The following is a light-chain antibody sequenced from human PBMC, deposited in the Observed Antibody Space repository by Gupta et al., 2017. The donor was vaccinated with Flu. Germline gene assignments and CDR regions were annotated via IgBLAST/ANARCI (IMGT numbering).Light chain of an antibody. CDR2: GVS. Sequence: EFVLTQSPGTLSLSLGERATLSCRASQSVSNNYLGWYQQRSGQAPRLLIYGVSRRATGTPDRFSGSGSGTDVTLTVSRLEPEDFAVYFCQHSDTFGGGTRVEIK. J-gene: IGKJ4*01. V-gene: IGKV3-20*01. CDR3: QHSDT. CDR1: QSVSNNY.